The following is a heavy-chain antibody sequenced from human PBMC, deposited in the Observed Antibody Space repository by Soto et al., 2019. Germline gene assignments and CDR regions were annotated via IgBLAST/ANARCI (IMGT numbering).Heavy chain of an antibody. J-gene: IGHJ4*02. CDR1: GFTFSDYY. V-gene: IGHV3-11*01. Sequence: QVQLVESGRGLVKTSGSLRIACAASGFTFSDYYMSWVRQAPGKGLEWVSYISSSGNTIYYADAVEGRFTISKDNAKNSVYLQMNSLTAEDTSLYFCSKMSSVNYFGPVFSWCQGTLVTVSS. D-gene: IGHD3-22*01. CDR3: SKMSSVNYFGPVFS. CDR2: ISSSGNTI.